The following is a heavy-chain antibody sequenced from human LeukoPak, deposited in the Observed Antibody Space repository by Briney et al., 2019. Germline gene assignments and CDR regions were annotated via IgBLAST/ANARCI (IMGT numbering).Heavy chain of an antibody. V-gene: IGHV4-34*01. CDR1: GGXFSGYY. CDR2: INHSGST. CDR3: ARAYYYDSSGYYY. D-gene: IGHD3-22*01. J-gene: IGHJ4*02. Sequence: PSETLSLTCAVYGGXFSGYYWSWIRQPPGKGLEWIGEINHSGSTNYNPSLKSRVTISVDTSKNQFSLKLSSVTAADTAVYYCARAYYYDSSGYYYWGQGTLVTVSS.